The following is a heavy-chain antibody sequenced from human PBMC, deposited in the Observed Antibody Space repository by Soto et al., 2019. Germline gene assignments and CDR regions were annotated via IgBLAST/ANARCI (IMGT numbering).Heavy chain of an antibody. J-gene: IGHJ3*02. Sequence: GASVKVPCKASGYTFTSYGISWVRQAPGQGLEWMGWISAYNGNTNYAQKLQGRVTMTTDTSTSTAYMELRSLRSDDTAVYYCARGLDTAMVVAFDIWGQGTMVTVSS. CDR3: ARGLDTAMVVAFDI. CDR1: GYTFTSYG. CDR2: ISAYNGNT. V-gene: IGHV1-18*04. D-gene: IGHD5-18*01.